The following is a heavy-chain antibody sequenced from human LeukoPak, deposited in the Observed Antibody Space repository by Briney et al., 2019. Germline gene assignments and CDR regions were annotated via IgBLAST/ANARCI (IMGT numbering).Heavy chain of an antibody. J-gene: IGHJ5*01. D-gene: IGHD5-18*01. V-gene: IGHV1-2*02. CDR1: GYSFTDYY. CDR2: INPNSGST. CDR3: ARPGVTPDTNWFDS. Sequence: ASVKVSCKASGYSFTDYYIHWVRQTPGQGLEWIGWINPNSGSTNYVQKFQGRATMTSDTSISTVYVELSRLTSDDTAVYFCARPGVTPDTNWFDSWGQGTLVTVSS.